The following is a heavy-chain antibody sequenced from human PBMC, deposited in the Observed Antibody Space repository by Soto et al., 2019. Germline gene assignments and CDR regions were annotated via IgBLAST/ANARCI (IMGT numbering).Heavy chain of an antibody. J-gene: IGHJ4*02. Sequence: ASVKVSCKASGYTFTSYAMHWVRQAPGQRLEWMGWINAGNGNTKYSQKFQGRVSITRDTSASTAYMELSSLRSEDTAVYYCARDTVYSYCYNWGQGTLVSVYS. V-gene: IGHV1-3*01. CDR3: ARDTVYSYCYN. CDR1: GYTFTSYA. CDR2: INAGNGNT. D-gene: IGHD5-18*01.